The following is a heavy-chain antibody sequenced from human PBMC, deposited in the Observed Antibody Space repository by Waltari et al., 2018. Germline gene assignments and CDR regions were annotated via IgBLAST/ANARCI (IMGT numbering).Heavy chain of an antibody. CDR2: IYHSGST. Sequence: QVQLQESGPGLVKTSETLSLTCNVYGYSISSGYYWVRIRQPPGKGLEWIGSIYHSGSTYYNPSLKSRVTISVDTSKNQFSLKLSSVTAADTAVYYCARVEQQLVLDYWGQGTLVTVSS. CDR3: ARVEQQLVLDY. CDR1: GYSISSGYY. J-gene: IGHJ4*02. D-gene: IGHD6-13*01. V-gene: IGHV4-38-2*02.